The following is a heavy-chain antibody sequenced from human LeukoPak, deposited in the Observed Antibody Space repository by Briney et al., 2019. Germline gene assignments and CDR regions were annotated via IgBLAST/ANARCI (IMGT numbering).Heavy chain of an antibody. J-gene: IGHJ6*02. Sequence: GGSLRLSCAASGFTFSSYAMSWVRQAPGKGLEWVSAISGSGGSTYYADSVKGRFTISRDNSKNTLYLQMDSLRAEDTAVYYCAKVLSSWYDMDVWGQGTTVTVSS. V-gene: IGHV3-23*01. CDR3: AKVLSSWYDMDV. CDR1: GFTFSSYA. D-gene: IGHD6-13*01. CDR2: ISGSGGST.